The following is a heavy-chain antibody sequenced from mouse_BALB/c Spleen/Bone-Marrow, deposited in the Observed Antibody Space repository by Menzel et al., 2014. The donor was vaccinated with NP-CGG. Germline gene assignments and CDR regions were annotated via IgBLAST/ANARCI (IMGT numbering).Heavy chain of an antibody. D-gene: IGHD1-1*01. CDR3: ARELVRGMDY. CDR1: EYALTSYW. CDR2: INPGSGGI. J-gene: IGHJ4*01. Sequence: AQGVEAGVELVRTGTSEKASSKASEYALTSYWIEWIKQRPGQGLAWIGVINPGSGGINYNEKFKGKATLTADKSSSTAYMQLSSLTSDDSAVYFCARELVRGMDYRSQGTSVTVSS. V-gene: IGHV1-54*01.